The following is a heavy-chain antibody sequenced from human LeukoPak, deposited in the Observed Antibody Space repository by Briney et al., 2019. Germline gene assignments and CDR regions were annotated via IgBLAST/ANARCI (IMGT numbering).Heavy chain of an antibody. V-gene: IGHV3-23*01. CDR3: AKKAQYNGNYPLDY. CDR2: TSDRGDYT. J-gene: IGHJ4*02. D-gene: IGHD1-26*01. Sequence: GGSLRLSCAASGFTFTSYSMSWVRQAPGKGLEWVSGTSDRGDYTYYADSVKGRFTISRDNSKNTLYLQMNSLRAEDTALYFCAKKAQYNGNYPLDYWGQGTLVTVSS. CDR1: GFTFTSYS.